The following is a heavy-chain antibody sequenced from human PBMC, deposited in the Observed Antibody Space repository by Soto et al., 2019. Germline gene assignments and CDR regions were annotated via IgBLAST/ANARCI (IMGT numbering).Heavy chain of an antibody. V-gene: IGHV3-48*04. D-gene: IGHD5-12*01. CDR1: GFTFSNAW. CDR2: ISSSSTSI. Sequence: PGGSLRLSCAASGFTFSNAWMNWVRQAPGKGLEWVSYISSSSTSIYYADSVKGRFTISRDNAKNSLYLQMNSLRAEDTAVYYCARDVGYNDYIRYAFDIWGQGTMVTVSS. CDR3: ARDVGYNDYIRYAFDI. J-gene: IGHJ3*02.